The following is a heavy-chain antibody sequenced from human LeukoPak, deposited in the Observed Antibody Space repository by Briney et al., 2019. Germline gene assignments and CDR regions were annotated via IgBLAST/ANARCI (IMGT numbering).Heavy chain of an antibody. CDR3: AREGPYYYDSSGYHWSAFDI. CDR1: GYTFTSYY. Sequence: GASVKVSCKASGYTFTSYYMHWVRQAPGQGLEWMGIINPSGGSTSYAQKFQGRVTMTRDTSTSTVYMELSSLRSEDTAVYYCAREGPYYYDSSGYHWSAFDIWGQGTMVTVSS. V-gene: IGHV1-46*01. CDR2: INPSGGST. J-gene: IGHJ3*02. D-gene: IGHD3-22*01.